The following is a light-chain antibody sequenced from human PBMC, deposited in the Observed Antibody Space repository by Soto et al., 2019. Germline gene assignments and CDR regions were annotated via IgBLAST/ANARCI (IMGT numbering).Light chain of an antibody. CDR3: QQYNTFWT. V-gene: IGKV1-5*03. J-gene: IGKJ1*01. CDR2: KES. Sequence: DIQMTQSPASLSASVGDRVTITCRASQSISVWLAWFQQKPGKDPKLLIYKESNLESGVPSRFSGSGSGTELTLTISSLQPDDFATYYCQQYNTFWTVGQGTKVDIK. CDR1: QSISVW.